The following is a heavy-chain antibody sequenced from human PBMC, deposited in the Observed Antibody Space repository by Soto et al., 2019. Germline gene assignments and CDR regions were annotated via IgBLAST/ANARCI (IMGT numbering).Heavy chain of an antibody. CDR3: AREETDRNLGYCSSTSCYPWLDP. D-gene: IGHD2-2*01. Sequence: SVKVSCKASGGTFSSYAISWMRQAPGQGLEWMGGIIPSFGTANYAQKFQGRVTITADESTSTAYMELSSLRSEDTALYYCAREETDRNLGYCSSTSCYPWLDPWGQGTLVTVSS. J-gene: IGHJ5*02. CDR1: GGTFSSYA. CDR2: IIPSFGTA. V-gene: IGHV1-69*13.